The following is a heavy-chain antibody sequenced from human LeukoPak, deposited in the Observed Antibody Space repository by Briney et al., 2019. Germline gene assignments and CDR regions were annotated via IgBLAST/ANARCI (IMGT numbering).Heavy chain of an antibody. V-gene: IGHV3-11*04. CDR1: GFTFSDYY. D-gene: IGHD3-3*01. CDR3: ARGRSYYDFWSGYYEGVDPEFAMDV. J-gene: IGHJ6*03. Sequence: AGGSLRLSCAASGFTFSDYYMSWIRKAPGKGLEWVSYISSSGSTIYYADPVKGRFTISRDNAKNSLYLQMNSLRAEDTAVYYCARGRSYYDFWSGYYEGVDPEFAMDVWGKGTTVTVSS. CDR2: ISSSGSTI.